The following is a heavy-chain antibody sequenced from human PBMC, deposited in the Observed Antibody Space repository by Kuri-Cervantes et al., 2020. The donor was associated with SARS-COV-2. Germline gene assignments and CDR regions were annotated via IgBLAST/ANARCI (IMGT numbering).Heavy chain of an antibody. CDR2: IRYDGSNK. D-gene: IGHD2-21*01. CDR1: GFTFSSYG. V-gene: IGHV3-30*02. J-gene: IGHJ4*02. CDR3: AKEEYCGGDCSLGYFDY. Sequence: GGSLRLSCTASGFTFSSYGMHWVRQAPGKVLEWVAFIRYDGSNKYYADSVKGRFTISRDNSKNTLYLQMNSLRAEDTAVYYCAKEEYCGGDCSLGYFDYWGQGTLVTVSS.